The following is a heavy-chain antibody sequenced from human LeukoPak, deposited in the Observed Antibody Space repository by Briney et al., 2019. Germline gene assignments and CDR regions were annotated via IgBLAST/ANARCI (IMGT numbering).Heavy chain of an antibody. V-gene: IGHV3-30*18. CDR1: GFTFSSYG. CDR2: ISYDGSNK. J-gene: IGHJ2*01. Sequence: GGSLRLSCAASGFTFSSYGMHWVRQAPGKGLEWVAVISYDGSNKYYADSVKGRFTISRDNSKNTLYLQMNSLRAEDTAVYYCAKDRHSRLVFNWYFDLWGRGTLVTVSS. D-gene: IGHD3-9*01. CDR3: AKDRHSRLVFNWYFDL.